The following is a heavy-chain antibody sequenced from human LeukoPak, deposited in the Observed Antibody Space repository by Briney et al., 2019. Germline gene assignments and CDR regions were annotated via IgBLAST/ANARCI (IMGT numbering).Heavy chain of an antibody. D-gene: IGHD2-15*01. J-gene: IGHJ3*02. CDR3: ARGRYCSADICSGGDAFDT. V-gene: IGHV4-4*07. CDR1: GGSINNYY. CDR2: IYTRGST. Sequence: SETLSLTCTVSGGSINNYYWSWIRQPAGKGLEWIGRIYTRGSTNYNPSPKSRVTMSVDTSKNQFSLKLSSVTAADTAVYYCARGRYCSADICSGGDAFDTWGQGTMVSVSS.